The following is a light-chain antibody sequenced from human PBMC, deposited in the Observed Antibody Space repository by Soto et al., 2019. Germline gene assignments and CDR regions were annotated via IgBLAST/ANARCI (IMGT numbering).Light chain of an antibody. CDR1: SNDVGSYNL. V-gene: IGLV2-23*01. CDR3: CSFAGTSSVI. CDR2: EGN. Sequence: QSVLTQPASVSGSPGQSITISCTGTSNDVGSYNLVSWYQHHPGKVPKLMIYEGNKRPSGVSNRFSGSRSDNTASLTISGLQAEDEAYYYCCSFAGTSSVIIGGGTKVTV. J-gene: IGLJ2*01.